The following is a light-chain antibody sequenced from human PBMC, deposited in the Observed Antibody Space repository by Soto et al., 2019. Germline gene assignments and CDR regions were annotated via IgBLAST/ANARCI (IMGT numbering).Light chain of an antibody. Sequence: QSALTQPASVSGSPGQSITISCTGTSSDVGGYNYVSWYQQHPGKAPKFMIYDVSNRPSGVSNRFSGSKSGNTASLTISGLQVEYEADYYCCSYTTSNTRQIVFGTGTKVTVL. CDR2: DVS. V-gene: IGLV2-14*01. CDR1: SSDVGGYNY. J-gene: IGLJ1*01. CDR3: CSYTTSNTRQIV.